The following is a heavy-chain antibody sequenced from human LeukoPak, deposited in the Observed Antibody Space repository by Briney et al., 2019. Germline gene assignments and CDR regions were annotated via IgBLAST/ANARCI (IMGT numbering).Heavy chain of an antibody. D-gene: IGHD2-2*01. J-gene: IGHJ5*02. CDR2: INPSGGST. CDR3: ARGSDVVVPAAKGDWFDP. CDR1: GYTFTSYY. V-gene: IGHV1-46*01. Sequence: ASVKVSCKASGYTFTSYYMHWVRQAPGQGLEWMGVINPSGGSTSYAQKFQGRVTMTRDTSTSSVYMELSSLRSEDTAVYYCARGSDVVVPAAKGDWFDPWGQGTLVTVSS.